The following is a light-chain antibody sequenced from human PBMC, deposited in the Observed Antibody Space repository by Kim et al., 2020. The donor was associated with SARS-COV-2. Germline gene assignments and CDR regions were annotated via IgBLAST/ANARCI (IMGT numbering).Light chain of an antibody. Sequence: LAPGAVAILSCKASQSIYGNAVAWYKQKTGPTPRLLIYDASRRATAIADRVSGSGSGTDFTLTISRLEPEEFAVYYCQQYGSSPTFGQGTKVDIK. CDR2: DAS. CDR1: QSIYGNA. V-gene: IGKV3-20*01. J-gene: IGKJ1*01. CDR3: QQYGSSPT.